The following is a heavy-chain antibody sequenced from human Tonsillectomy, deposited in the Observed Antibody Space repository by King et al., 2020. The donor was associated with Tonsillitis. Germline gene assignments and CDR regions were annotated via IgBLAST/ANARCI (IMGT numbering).Heavy chain of an antibody. V-gene: IGHV1-2*02. D-gene: IGHD6-19*01. J-gene: IGHJ4*02. CDR1: GYIFTDDY. CDR2: INPNSCGT. CDR3: ATYNVEVAGFDY. Sequence: VQLVESGAEVKKPGASVKVSCKASGYIFTDDYMHWVRQAPGQRLEWMGWINPNSCGTNYDQKFQGRVTMTRDTSISTAYMELSRLRSDDTAVFYCATYNVEVAGFDYWGQGTLVTVSS.